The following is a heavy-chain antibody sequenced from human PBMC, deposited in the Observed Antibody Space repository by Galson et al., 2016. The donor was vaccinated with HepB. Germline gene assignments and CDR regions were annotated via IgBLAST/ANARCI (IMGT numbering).Heavy chain of an antibody. CDR3: ARDGGVVYDFGMDV. D-gene: IGHD5/OR15-5a*01. Sequence: LSLTCTVSGDSISSYYWSWIRQAPGKGLEWIGHIHNTGNTNYHPSLDSRVTISIDTSRNQFFLTLSTVTAADTAVYFCARDGGVVYDFGMDVWGQGTAVIVSS. CDR1: GDSISSYY. J-gene: IGHJ6*02. CDR2: IHNTGNT. V-gene: IGHV4-59*01.